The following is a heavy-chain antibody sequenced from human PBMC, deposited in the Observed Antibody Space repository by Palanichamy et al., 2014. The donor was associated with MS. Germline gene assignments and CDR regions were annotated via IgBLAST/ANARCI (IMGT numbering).Heavy chain of an antibody. V-gene: IGHV1-8*01. Sequence: QVHLVQSGAEVKKPGASVKVSCRASGYTFTSYDIHWVRQAPGQGLEWMGWMNTKTGNTGFPQKFQDRLTMTRNTSRSTAYMDLSGLRSDDTAVYYCARGLQQWVANWFDPWGQGTLVTVAS. D-gene: IGHD2-15*01. CDR2: MNTKTGNT. CDR1: GYTFTSYD. CDR3: ARGLQQWVANWFDP. J-gene: IGHJ5*02.